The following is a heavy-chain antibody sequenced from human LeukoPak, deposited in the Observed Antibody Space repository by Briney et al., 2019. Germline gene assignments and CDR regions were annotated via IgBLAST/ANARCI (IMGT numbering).Heavy chain of an antibody. CDR3: ARRISGASYAFDI. CDR2: MYTGGST. V-gene: IGHV3-53*01. J-gene: IGHJ3*02. Sequence: GGSLRLSCAASGFMVSRNYMSWVRQAPGKGLEWVSVMYTGGSTYYADSVKGRFTISRDNSKNTLNLQMNSLRAEDTALYYCARRISGASYAFDISGQGTMVTVSS. CDR1: GFMVSRNY.